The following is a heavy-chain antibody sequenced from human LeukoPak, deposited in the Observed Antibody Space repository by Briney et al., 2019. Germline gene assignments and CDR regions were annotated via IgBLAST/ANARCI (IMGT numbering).Heavy chain of an antibody. CDR1: GRSFSGYY. V-gene: IGHV4-34*01. J-gene: IGHJ6*03. Sequence: PPETLSLTCAVYGRSFSGYYWSWIRQPPGKGLEWIGEINHSGSTNYNPSLKSRVTISVDTSKNQFSLKLSSVTAADTAVYYCARGGFTIFGVVITNSMDVWGKGTTVTVSS. CDR2: INHSGST. D-gene: IGHD3-3*01. CDR3: ARGGFTIFGVVITNSMDV.